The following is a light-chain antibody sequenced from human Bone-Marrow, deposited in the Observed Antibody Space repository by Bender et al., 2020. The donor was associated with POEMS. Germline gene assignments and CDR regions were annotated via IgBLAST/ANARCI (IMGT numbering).Light chain of an antibody. J-gene: IGLJ3*02. CDR3: AAWEDSLNGWV. Sequence: QSVLTQPPSASGTPGQRVTISCSGSISNIGSSHVYWYQQLPGTAPKLLIYINNQRPSGVPDRFSGSKSGTSASLAISGLQSEDEADYYCAAWEDSLNGWVFGGGTKLTVL. V-gene: IGLV1-44*01. CDR2: INN. CDR1: ISNIGSSH.